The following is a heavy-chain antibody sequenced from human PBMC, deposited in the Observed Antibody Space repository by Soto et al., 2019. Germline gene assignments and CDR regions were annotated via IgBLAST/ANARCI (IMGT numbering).Heavy chain of an antibody. CDR2: IKEDGSEK. J-gene: IGHJ3*02. V-gene: IGHV3-7*01. D-gene: IGHD3-22*01. CDR3: ARDQLYYNDISGRPLNAFDI. Sequence: SGFTFNNYWMGWVRQAPGKGLEWVANIKEDGSEKYYVDSAKGRFTISRDNAKNSLYLQMNSLRAADTAVYYCARDQLYYNDISGRPLNAFDIWGQGTMVTVSS. CDR1: GFTFNNYW.